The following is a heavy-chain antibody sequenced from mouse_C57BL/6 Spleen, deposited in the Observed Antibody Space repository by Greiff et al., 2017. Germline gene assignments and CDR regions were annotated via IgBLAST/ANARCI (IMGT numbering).Heavy chain of an antibody. V-gene: IGHV5-17*01. CDR3: ARKYYDYDEYYFDY. Sequence: DVQLVESGGGLVKPGGSLKLSCAASGFTFSDYGMHWVRQAPEKGLEWVAYISSGSSTIYYADTVKGRFTISRDNAKNTLFLQMTSLRSEDTAMYYCARKYYDYDEYYFDYWGQGTTLTVSS. CDR2: ISSGSSTI. D-gene: IGHD2-4*01. CDR1: GFTFSDYG. J-gene: IGHJ2*01.